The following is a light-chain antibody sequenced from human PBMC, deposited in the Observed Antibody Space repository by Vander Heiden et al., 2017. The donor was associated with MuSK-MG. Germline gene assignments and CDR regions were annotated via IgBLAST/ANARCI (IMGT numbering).Light chain of an antibody. CDR2: FVT. Sequence: QSALPQPASVSGSPGQSITISCTGTSSDVGSYNLVSWYQQHPGKAPNLMIYFVTKRPSGVSNRFSCSTSGNTASLTTSALQAEDEADYYCCSAAGSSTVLWVFGTGTKLTVL. CDR3: CSAAGSSTVLWV. V-gene: IGLV2-23*02. CDR1: SSDVGSYNL. J-gene: IGLJ3*02.